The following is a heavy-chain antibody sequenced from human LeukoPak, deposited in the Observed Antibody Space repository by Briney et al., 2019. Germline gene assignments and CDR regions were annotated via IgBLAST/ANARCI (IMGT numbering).Heavy chain of an antibody. Sequence: KASETLSLTCTVSGGSVSSGSYYWSWIRQPPGKGLEWIGYIYYSGSTNYNPSLKSRVTISVDTSKNQFSLKLSSVTAADTAVYYCARGSIVAPSAYWGQGTLVTVSS. CDR1: GGSVSSGSYY. J-gene: IGHJ4*02. CDR3: ARGSIVAPSAY. CDR2: IYYSGST. V-gene: IGHV4-61*01. D-gene: IGHD2-21*01.